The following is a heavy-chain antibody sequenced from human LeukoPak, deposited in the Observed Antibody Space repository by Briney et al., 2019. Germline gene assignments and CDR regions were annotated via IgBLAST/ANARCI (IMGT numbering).Heavy chain of an antibody. V-gene: IGHV3-15*01. Sequence: GGSLRLSCAASGFTFSNAWMSWVRQAPGKGLEWVGRIKSKTDGGTTDYAAPVKDRLTISRDDSKNTLYLQMDSLKTEDTAVYYCTTDYYYDSRGFCDYWGQGTLVTVSS. J-gene: IGHJ4*02. CDR2: IKSKTDGGTT. D-gene: IGHD3-22*01. CDR1: GFTFSNAW. CDR3: TTDYYYDSRGFCDY.